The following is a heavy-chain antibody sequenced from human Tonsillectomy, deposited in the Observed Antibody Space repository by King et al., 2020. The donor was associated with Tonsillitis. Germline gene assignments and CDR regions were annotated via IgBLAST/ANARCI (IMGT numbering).Heavy chain of an antibody. Sequence: QLVQSGAEVKKPGASVKVSCKASSYTFTNYGINWGRQAPGQGLEGMGWISTYNGNTNYAQNLQGRVTMTTDTSTSTAYMELRSLRSDDTAVYYCARAVSSGFDYWGQGTLVTVSS. D-gene: IGHD6-19*01. V-gene: IGHV1-18*04. CDR1: SYTFTNYG. CDR3: ARAVSSGFDY. CDR2: ISTYNGNT. J-gene: IGHJ4*02.